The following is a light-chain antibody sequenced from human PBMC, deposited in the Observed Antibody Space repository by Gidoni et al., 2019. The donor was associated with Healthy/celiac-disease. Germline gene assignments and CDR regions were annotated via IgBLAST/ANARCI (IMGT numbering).Light chain of an antibody. V-gene: IGKV3-20*01. J-gene: IGKJ2*01. Sequence: EIVLTQSPGTLSLSPGERATLSCRASQCVSSSYLAWYQQKPGQAPRLLNYGASSRATGIPDRFSGSGSGTDFTLTISRLEPEDFAVYYCQQYGSSPPYTFXQXTKLEIK. CDR3: QQYGSSPPYT. CDR2: GAS. CDR1: QCVSSSY.